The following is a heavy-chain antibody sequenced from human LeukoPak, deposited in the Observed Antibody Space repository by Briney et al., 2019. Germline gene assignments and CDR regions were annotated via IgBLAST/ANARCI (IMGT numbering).Heavy chain of an antibody. Sequence: PSQTLSLTCAVSGGSISSGGYSWSWIRQPAGKGLECLGYIYHSGITYYNPSLKSRVTMSVDRSKNQFSLKLSSVTAADTAVYYCARGSGSYYHFGYWGQGTLVTVSS. D-gene: IGHD1-26*01. CDR1: GGSISSGGYS. CDR2: IYHSGIT. CDR3: ARGSGSYYHFGY. J-gene: IGHJ4*02. V-gene: IGHV4-30-2*01.